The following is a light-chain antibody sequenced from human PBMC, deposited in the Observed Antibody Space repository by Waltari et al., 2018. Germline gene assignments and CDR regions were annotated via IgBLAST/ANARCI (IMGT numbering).Light chain of an antibody. CDR1: QDISNF. V-gene: IGKV1-33*01. CDR2: DAS. Sequence: DIQMTQSPSPLSASVGARVTITCQASQDISNFLNWYQQKPGKAPKLLIYDASNLETGVPSRFSGSGSGTDFTFSISSLQPEDFATYYCQQSDTFGQGTRLEIK. J-gene: IGKJ2*01. CDR3: QQSDT.